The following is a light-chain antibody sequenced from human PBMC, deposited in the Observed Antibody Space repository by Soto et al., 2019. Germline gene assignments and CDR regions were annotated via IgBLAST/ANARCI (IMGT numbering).Light chain of an antibody. V-gene: IGLV2-14*01. Sequence: QSALTQPASVSGSPGQWITISCSGTSSDVGSYDHVAWYQQFPGKTPKLMIYAVSNRPSGVSNRFSGSKSGNTASLTISGLQAEDEADYYCISYTGSSTSYVFGTGTKLTVL. CDR1: SSDVGSYDH. CDR3: ISYTGSSTSYV. J-gene: IGLJ1*01. CDR2: AVS.